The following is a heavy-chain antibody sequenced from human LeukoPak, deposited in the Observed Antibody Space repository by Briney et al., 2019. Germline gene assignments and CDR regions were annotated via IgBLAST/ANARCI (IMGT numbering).Heavy chain of an antibody. CDR2: ISGSGGST. J-gene: IGHJ3*02. Sequence: GASLRLSCAASGFTFSSYAMSWVRQAPGKGLEWVSAISGSGGSTYYADSVKGRFTISRDNSKNTLYLQMNSLRAEDTAVYYRAKDGGEAYYYDSSGYYDAFDIWGQGTMVTVSS. D-gene: IGHD3-22*01. CDR1: GFTFSSYA. V-gene: IGHV3-23*01. CDR3: AKDGGEAYYYDSSGYYDAFDI.